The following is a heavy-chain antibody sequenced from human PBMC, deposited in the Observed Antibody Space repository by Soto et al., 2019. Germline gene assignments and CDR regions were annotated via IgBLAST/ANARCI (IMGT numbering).Heavy chain of an antibody. CDR2: IYYSGST. V-gene: IGHV4-31*03. D-gene: IGHD3-3*01. CDR3: ARWWSGSRQGFDP. J-gene: IGHJ5*02. Sequence: QVQLQESGPGLVKPSQTLSLTCTVSGGSISSGDYYWSWIRQHPGKGLEWIGYIYYSGSTYYTPTLKSRDTISADTSKNQFSLKLSSVTAADTAVYYCARWWSGSRQGFDPWGQGTLVTVSS. CDR1: GGSISSGDYY.